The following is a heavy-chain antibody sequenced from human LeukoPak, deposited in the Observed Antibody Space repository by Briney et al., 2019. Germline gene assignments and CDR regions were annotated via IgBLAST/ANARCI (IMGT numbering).Heavy chain of an antibody. Sequence: PGGSLRLSCAASGFTFSSYAMSWVCQAPGKGLEWVSAISGSGGSTYYADSVKGRFTISRDNSKNTLYLQMNSLRAEDTAVYYCAKGDFWSGYYLPLFDYWGQGTLVTVSS. CDR3: AKGDFWSGYYLPLFDY. CDR1: GFTFSSYA. D-gene: IGHD3-3*01. V-gene: IGHV3-23*01. CDR2: ISGSGGST. J-gene: IGHJ4*02.